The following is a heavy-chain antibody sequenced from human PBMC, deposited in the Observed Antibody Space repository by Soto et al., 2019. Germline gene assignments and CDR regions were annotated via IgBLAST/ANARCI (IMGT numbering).Heavy chain of an antibody. CDR3: GRGRVRDFKKNYFDY. CDR1: GGTFSGFY. Sequence: PSETLSLTCAVYGGTFSGFYWSWIRQPPGKGLEWIGEIYHSGSTTYNPSLKSRVSISLDTSKNQFSLSLSSVTAADTAVYYCGRGRVRDFKKNYFDYWGQGTPVTVSS. D-gene: IGHD2-21*01. J-gene: IGHJ4*02. V-gene: IGHV4-34*01. CDR2: IYHSGST.